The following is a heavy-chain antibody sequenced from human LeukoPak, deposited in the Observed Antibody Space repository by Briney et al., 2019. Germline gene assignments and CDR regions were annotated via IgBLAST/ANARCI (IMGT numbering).Heavy chain of an antibody. CDR3: AKGPKLGDGFHCDY. V-gene: IGHV3-23*01. CDR1: GFNFNNYA. CDR2: ISGSGGDT. D-gene: IGHD5-24*01. J-gene: IGHJ4*02. Sequence: GGSLRLPCAASGFNFNNYALSWVRQAPGKGLEWVSGISGSGGDTYYADSVKGRFTISRDISMNTLYLQMNSLRVEDTAVYYCAKGPKLGDGFHCDYWGQGTLVTVSS.